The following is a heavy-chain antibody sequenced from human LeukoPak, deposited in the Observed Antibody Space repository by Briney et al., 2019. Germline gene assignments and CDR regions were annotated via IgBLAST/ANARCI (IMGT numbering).Heavy chain of an antibody. D-gene: IGHD1-26*01. V-gene: IGHV1-2*04. CDR3: ARGGSYGGDYYFDY. CDR1: GYTFTGYY. Sequence: RASVKVSCKASGYTFTGYYMHWVRQAPGQGLEGMGWINPNSGSTNYAQKFQGWVTMTRDTSISTAYMELSRLRSDDTAVYYCARGGSYGGDYYFDYWGQGTLVTVSS. J-gene: IGHJ4*02. CDR2: INPNSGST.